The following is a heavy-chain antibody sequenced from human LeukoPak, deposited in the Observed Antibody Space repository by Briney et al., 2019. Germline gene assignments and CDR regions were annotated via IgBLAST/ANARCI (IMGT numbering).Heavy chain of an antibody. D-gene: IGHD2-2*01. CDR3: ATNTYADYVSFDI. V-gene: IGHV3-74*01. CDR1: GFTLSYYW. Sequence: GGSLRLSCAASGFTLSYYWMHWVRQAPGKGLVWGSRIKSDGSSTSYADSVKGRFTISRDNPKNTLYLQMNSLRAEDTAVYYCATNTYADYVSFDIWGQGTMVTVSS. CDR2: IKSDGSST. J-gene: IGHJ3*02.